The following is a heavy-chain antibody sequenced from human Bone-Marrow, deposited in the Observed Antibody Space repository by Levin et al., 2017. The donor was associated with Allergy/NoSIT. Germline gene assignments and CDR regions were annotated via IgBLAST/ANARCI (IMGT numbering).Heavy chain of an antibody. V-gene: IGHV4-39*01. CDR3: ARHFYPGSDY. D-gene: IGHD2/OR15-2a*01. Sequence: SETLSLTCTVSGASISSDTYYWAWIRQPPGRGLEWIGSSRYSGSTYYNPSLQSRVSISVDSSRNQFSLRLTSVTAADTAVYYCARHFYPGSDYWGQGTLVTVSS. J-gene: IGHJ4*02. CDR1: GASISSDTYY. CDR2: SRYSGST.